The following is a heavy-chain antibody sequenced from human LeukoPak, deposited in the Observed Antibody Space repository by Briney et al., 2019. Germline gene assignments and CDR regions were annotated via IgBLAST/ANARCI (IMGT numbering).Heavy chain of an antibody. V-gene: IGHV3-21*01. Sequence: GGSLRLSCAASGFTFSSYSMNWVRQAPGKGLEWVSSINSNSRYKYYADSVKGRFTISRDNAKNSLYLQMNSLRAEDTAVYYCARSRQHQYDSSGHFEIFNWYFDLWGRGTLVTVSS. CDR3: ARSRQHQYDSSGHFEIFNWYFDL. CDR1: GFTFSSYS. D-gene: IGHD3-22*01. J-gene: IGHJ2*01. CDR2: INSNSRYK.